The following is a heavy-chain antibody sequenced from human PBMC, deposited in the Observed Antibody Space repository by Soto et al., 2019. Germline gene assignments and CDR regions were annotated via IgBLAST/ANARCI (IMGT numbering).Heavy chain of an antibody. CDR2: IYNSGST. V-gene: IGHV4-59*01. Sequence: SETLSLTCTVSGGSISSYYWSWIRQPPGKGLEWIGYIYNSGSTNYNPSLKSRITISVDTSKNQFSLKLSSVTAADTAVYYCAYGDSRGPFDSWGQGTLVTVSS. J-gene: IGHJ4*02. CDR1: GGSISSYY. D-gene: IGHD4-17*01. CDR3: AYGDSRGPFDS.